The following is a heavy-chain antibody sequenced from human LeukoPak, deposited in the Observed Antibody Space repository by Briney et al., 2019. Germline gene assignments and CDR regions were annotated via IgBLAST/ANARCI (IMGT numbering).Heavy chain of an antibody. J-gene: IGHJ6*02. D-gene: IGHD1-1*01. CDR3: AKEKAIGTINHGLDV. V-gene: IGHV3-30*18. CDR1: GFSFDTYG. Sequence: PGGSLRLSCAASGFSFDTYGMLWVRQAPGKGLEWVAVIAYDGSNKYHADSVKGRFTISRDNSKNTLYLQMNSLRGEDTAIYYCAKEKAIGTINHGLDVWGPGTTVTVSS. CDR2: IAYDGSNK.